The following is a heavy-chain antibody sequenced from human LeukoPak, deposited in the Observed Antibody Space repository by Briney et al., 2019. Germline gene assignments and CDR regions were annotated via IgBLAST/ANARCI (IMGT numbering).Heavy chain of an antibody. J-gene: IGHJ4*02. D-gene: IGHD3-10*01. CDR3: AKDNDAYGSGSWGY. CDR1: GFTFDDYA. Sequence: PGGSLRLSCAASGFTFDDYAMHWVRQAPGKGLEWVSGISWNSGSIGYADSVKGRFTISRDNAKNSLYLQMNSLRAEDTALYYCAKDNDAYGSGSWGYWGQGTLVTVSS. V-gene: IGHV3-9*01. CDR2: ISWNSGSI.